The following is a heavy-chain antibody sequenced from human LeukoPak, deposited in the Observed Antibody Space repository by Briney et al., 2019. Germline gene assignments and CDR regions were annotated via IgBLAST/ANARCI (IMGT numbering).Heavy chain of an antibody. V-gene: IGHV3-33*01. Sequence: PGRSLRLSCAASGFTFSSYGMHWVRQAPGKGLEWVAVIWYGGSNKYYADSVKGRFTISRDNSKNTLYLQMNSLRAEDTAVYYCARLNSPEYSSSPGWFDPWGQGTLVTVSS. J-gene: IGHJ5*02. CDR2: IWYGGSNK. CDR1: GFTFSSYG. CDR3: ARLNSPEYSSSPGWFDP. D-gene: IGHD6-6*01.